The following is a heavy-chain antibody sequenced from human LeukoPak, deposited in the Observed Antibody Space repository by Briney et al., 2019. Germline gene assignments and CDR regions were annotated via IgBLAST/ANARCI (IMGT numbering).Heavy chain of an antibody. CDR3: TTAPRGWYRDY. J-gene: IGHJ4*02. D-gene: IGHD6-19*01. CDR1: GFTFSNAW. Sequence: GGSLRLSCAASGFTFSNAWMSWVRQAPGKGLEWVGRIKSKTDGETTDYAAPVKGRFTISRDDSKNTLYLQMNSLKTEDTAVYYCTTAPRGWYRDYWGQGTLVTVSS. V-gene: IGHV3-15*01. CDR2: IKSKTDGETT.